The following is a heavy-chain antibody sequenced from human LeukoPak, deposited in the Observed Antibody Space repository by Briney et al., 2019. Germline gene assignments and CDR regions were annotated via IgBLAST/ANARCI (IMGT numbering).Heavy chain of an antibody. J-gene: IGHJ4*02. V-gene: IGHV5-51*01. CDR3: ARRDSSGYYYVDY. Sequence: GESLQISCKGSGSIFTSYWIGWVRQLPGKGLEWMGIIYPGDSDTRYSPSFQGQVTISADKSISTAYLQWSSLKASDTAMYYCARRDSSGYYYVDYWGQGTLVTVSS. CDR2: IYPGDSDT. CDR1: GSIFTSYW. D-gene: IGHD3-22*01.